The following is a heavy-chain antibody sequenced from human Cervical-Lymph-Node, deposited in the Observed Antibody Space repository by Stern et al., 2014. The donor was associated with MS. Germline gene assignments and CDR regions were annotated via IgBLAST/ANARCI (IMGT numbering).Heavy chain of an antibody. CDR1: GFSLITRGVG. D-gene: IGHD3-10*01. V-gene: IGHV2-5*02. J-gene: IGHJ4*02. CDR3: AHTLITLDRGVPFDY. CDR2: IYWDYDK. Sequence: ESGPTLVKPTQTLTLTCTFSGFSLITRGVGVGWIRQPPGKALEWLALIYWDYDKRYSPSLKSRLTIAKDTSKNQVVLTMTNMDPVDTATYYCAHTLITLDRGVPFDYWGQGTLVTVSS.